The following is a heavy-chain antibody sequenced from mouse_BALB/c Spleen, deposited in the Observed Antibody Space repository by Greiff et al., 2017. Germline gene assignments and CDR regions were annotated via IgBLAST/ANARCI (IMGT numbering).Heavy chain of an antibody. V-gene: IGHV14-1*02. CDR3: AREVGRAWFAY. Sequence: EVQLQQSGAELVRPGALVKLSCKASGFNIKDYYMHWVKQRPEQGLEWIGWIDPENGNTKYDPKFQGKASITADTSSNTAYLQLSSLTSEDTAVYYCAREVGRAWFAYWGQGTLVTVSA. CDR2: IDPENGNT. J-gene: IGHJ3*01. D-gene: IGHD1-1*02. CDR1: GFNIKDYY.